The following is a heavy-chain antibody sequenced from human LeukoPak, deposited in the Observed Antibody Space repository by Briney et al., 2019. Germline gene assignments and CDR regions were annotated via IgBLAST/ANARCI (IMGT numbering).Heavy chain of an antibody. J-gene: IGHJ4*02. CDR3: ARDTGGSYSYYFDY. V-gene: IGHV4-34*01. CDR1: GGSFSGYY. Sequence: SETLSLTCAVYGGSFSGYYWSWIRQPPGKGLEWIGEINHSGSTNYNPSLKSRVTISVDTSKNQFSLSLNSVTAADTAVYYCARDTGGSYSYYFDYWGQGTLVTVSS. CDR2: INHSGST. D-gene: IGHD1-26*01.